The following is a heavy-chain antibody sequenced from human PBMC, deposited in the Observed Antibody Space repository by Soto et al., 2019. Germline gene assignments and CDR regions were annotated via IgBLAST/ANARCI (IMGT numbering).Heavy chain of an antibody. CDR3: GRWGYYDNVGGRLSHYGLDV. V-gene: IGHV1-18*01. CDR1: GYTFIRYG. D-gene: IGHD3-16*01. CDR2: ISPYTDQT. J-gene: IGHJ6*02. Sequence: QVQLVQSASEVMKPGASVKVSCKASGYTFIRYGITWVRQAPGQRLEWMGWISPYTDQTIYAQKIQGRITSSADTSWTKVYRQLRSLKSDGTAVYYCGRWGYYDNVGGRLSHYGLDVWGQGTSVTVSS.